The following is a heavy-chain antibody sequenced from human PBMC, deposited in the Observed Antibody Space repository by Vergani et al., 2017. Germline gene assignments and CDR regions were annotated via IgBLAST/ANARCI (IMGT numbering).Heavy chain of an antibody. CDR1: GGTFSSYA. CDR2: IIPILGTA. V-gene: IGHV1-69*11. D-gene: IGHD2-2*01. Sequence: QVQLVQSGAEVKKPGSSVKVSCKASGGTFSSYAISWVRQAPGQGLEWMGRIIPILGTANYAQKFQGSVTITADESTSTAYMELSSLRTEDTAVYYCAGDPCSITGCYVNLRFLGGFDPWGQGTLVTVSS. CDR3: AGDPCSITGCYVNLRFLGGFDP. J-gene: IGHJ5*02.